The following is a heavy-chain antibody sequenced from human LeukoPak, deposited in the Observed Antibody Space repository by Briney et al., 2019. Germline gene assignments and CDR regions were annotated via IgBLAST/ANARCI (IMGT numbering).Heavy chain of an antibody. CDR3: VRDTVTTGFYFDS. J-gene: IGHJ4*02. V-gene: IGHV3-30*04. CDR2: ISYDEKTK. Sequence: ESGGSLRLSCATSGFTFSVYAMHWVRQAPGKGLEWVAFISYDEKTKDYAKSVKGRFTISRDTSRNTLYLQMNSLRVEDTAVYYCVRDTVTTGFYFDSWGQGTLVTVSS. CDR1: GFTFSVYA. D-gene: IGHD4-17*01.